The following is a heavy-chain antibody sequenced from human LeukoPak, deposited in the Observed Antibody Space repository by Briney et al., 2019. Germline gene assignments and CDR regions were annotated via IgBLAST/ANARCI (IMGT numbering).Heavy chain of an antibody. J-gene: IGHJ4*02. Sequence: SETLSLTCTVSGGSISSGDYYWSWIRQPPGKGLEWIGYIYYSGSTYYNPSLKSRVTISVDTSKNQFSLKLSSVTAADTAVYYCARDGGPAMVPSFDYWGQGTLVTVSS. CDR3: ARDGGPAMVPSFDY. V-gene: IGHV4-30-4*01. CDR1: GGSISSGDYY. D-gene: IGHD5-18*01. CDR2: IYYSGST.